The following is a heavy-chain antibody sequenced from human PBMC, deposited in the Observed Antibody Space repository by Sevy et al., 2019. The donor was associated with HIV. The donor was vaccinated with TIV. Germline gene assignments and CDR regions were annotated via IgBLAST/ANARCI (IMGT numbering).Heavy chain of an antibody. CDR3: ATGGVAGTPYYYYGIDV. J-gene: IGHJ6*02. CDR1: GYTLTELS. CDR2: FDPEEGET. Sequence: ASVKVSCKVSGYTLTELSMHWVRQAPGKGLEWMGGFDPEEGETIYARKCQGRVTMTEDTSTDTAYMERSSLRSEDTAVYYCATGGVAGTPYYYYGIDVWGQGTTVTVSS. D-gene: IGHD6-19*01. V-gene: IGHV1-24*01.